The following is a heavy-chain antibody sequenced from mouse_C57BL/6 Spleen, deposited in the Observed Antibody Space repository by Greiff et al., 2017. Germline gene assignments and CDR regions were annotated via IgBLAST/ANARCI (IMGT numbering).Heavy chain of an antibody. CDR2: LYPRSGNT. CDR1: GYTFTSLG. CDR3: ARHGSSYDY. D-gene: IGHD1-1*01. V-gene: IGHV1-81*01. Sequence: QVQLQQSGAELARPGASVKLSCKASGYTFTSLGISWVKQRTGQGLEGIGELYPRSGNTYYNEKFTGEATLTADKSSSTAYMELRSLTSEDAAVYFCARHGSSYDYWGKGTTLTVSS. J-gene: IGHJ2*01.